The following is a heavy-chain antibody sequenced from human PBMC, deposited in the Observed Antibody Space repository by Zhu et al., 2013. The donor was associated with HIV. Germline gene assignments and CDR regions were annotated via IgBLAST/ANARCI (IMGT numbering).Heavy chain of an antibody. Sequence: QVQLVQSGAEVKKPGSSVKVSCKASGGTFSSYAISWVRQAPGQGLEWMGWISAYNGNTNYAQKLQGRVTMTTDTSTSTAYMELRSLRSDDTAVYYCARVGTMVRGVMWYFDYWGQGTLVTVSS. D-gene: IGHD3-10*01. CDR2: ISAYNGNT. CDR3: ARVGTMVRGVMWYFDY. J-gene: IGHJ4*02. CDR1: GGTFSSYA. V-gene: IGHV1-18*01.